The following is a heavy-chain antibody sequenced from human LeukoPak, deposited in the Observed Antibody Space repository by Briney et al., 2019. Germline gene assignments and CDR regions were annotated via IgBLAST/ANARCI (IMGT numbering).Heavy chain of an antibody. CDR1: GFTFSNAW. Sequence: GGSLRLSCAASGFTFSNAWMSWVRQAPGKGLEWVGRIKSKPDGGAIDYAAPVKGRFIISRDDSKDMLYLQMNSLRAEDTAVYYCARSIRYFDWLLSSNSPRGYYFDYWGQGTLVTVSS. CDR2: IKSKPDGGAI. CDR3: ARSIRYFDWLLSSNSPRGYYFDY. J-gene: IGHJ4*02. D-gene: IGHD3-9*01. V-gene: IGHV3-15*01.